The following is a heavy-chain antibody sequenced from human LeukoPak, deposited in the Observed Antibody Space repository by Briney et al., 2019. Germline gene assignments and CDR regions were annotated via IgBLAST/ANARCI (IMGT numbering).Heavy chain of an antibody. D-gene: IGHD5-18*01. J-gene: IGHJ4*02. CDR2: IYHSGST. V-gene: IGHV4-30-2*01. CDR1: GGSISSGGYS. CDR3: ASSGGYSYGDY. Sequence: SETLSLTCAVSGGSISSGGYSWSWIRQPPGKGLEWIGYIYHSGSTYYNPSPKSRVTISVDRSKNQFSLKLSSVTAANTAVYYCASSGGYSYGDYWGQGTLVTVSS.